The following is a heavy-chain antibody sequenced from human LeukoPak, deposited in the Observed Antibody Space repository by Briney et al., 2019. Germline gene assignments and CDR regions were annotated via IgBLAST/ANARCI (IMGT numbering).Heavy chain of an antibody. J-gene: IGHJ1*01. CDR3: ALGRLVPYFQH. CDR1: GGSFSGYY. D-gene: IGHD6-6*01. Sequence: SETLSLTCAVYGGSFSGYYWSWIRQPPGKGLEWIGEINHSGSTNYNPSLKSRVTISVDTSKNQFSLKLSSVTAADTAVYYCALGRLVPYFQHWGQGTLVTVSS. V-gene: IGHV4-34*01. CDR2: INHSGST.